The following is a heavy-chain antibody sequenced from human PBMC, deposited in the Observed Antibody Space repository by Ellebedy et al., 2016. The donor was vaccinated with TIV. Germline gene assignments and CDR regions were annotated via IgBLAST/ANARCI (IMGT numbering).Heavy chain of an antibody. D-gene: IGHD1-14*01. CDR1: GFTFSTYA. CDR2: ISGSGEDT. V-gene: IGHV3-23*01. J-gene: IGHJ4*02. Sequence: GESLKISCVASGFTFSTYAMIWVRLPPGMGSEWVATISGSGEDTHYADSVKGRFPLSRDNLNSRLYLQLARLRAEDTAIYYCTKRTGPKGYWGPGTLVTVSA. CDR3: TKRTGPKGY.